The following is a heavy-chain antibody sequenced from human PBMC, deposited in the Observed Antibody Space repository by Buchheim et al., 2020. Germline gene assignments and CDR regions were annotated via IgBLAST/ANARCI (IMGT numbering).Heavy chain of an antibody. CDR2: ISSSSSYI. CDR1: GFTFSSYS. CDR3: ASLFTLQRWDPLTPVGSPTVWPFRQNYYYYGMDV. V-gene: IGHV3-21*01. Sequence: EVQLVESGGGLVKPGGSLRLSCAASGFTFSSYSMNWVRQAPGKGLEWVSSISSSSSYIYYADSVKGRFTISRDNAKNSLYLQMNSLRAEDTAVYYCASLFTLQRWDPLTPVGSPTVWPFRQNYYYYGMDVWGQGTT. J-gene: IGHJ6*02. D-gene: IGHD5-18*01.